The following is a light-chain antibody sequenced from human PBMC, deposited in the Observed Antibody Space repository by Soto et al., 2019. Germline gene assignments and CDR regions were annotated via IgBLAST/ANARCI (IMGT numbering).Light chain of an antibody. V-gene: IGKV3-11*01. CDR3: QQNGTPPLT. CDR1: QSVTNQ. Sequence: EIVLTQSPATLSLSPGERATLSCRASQSVTNQLAWYQQKPGQAPRLLIYDAYKRATGIADRFTGSGSGTDFTLIISRLEPEDFAVYYCQQNGTPPLTFGQGTRLEIK. J-gene: IGKJ5*01. CDR2: DAY.